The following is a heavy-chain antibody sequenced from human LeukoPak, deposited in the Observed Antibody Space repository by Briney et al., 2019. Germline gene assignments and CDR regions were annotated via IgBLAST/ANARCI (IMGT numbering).Heavy chain of an antibody. CDR1: GFTFSPYS. J-gene: IGHJ4*02. CDR2: ISGNSDYI. V-gene: IGHV3-21*01. CDR3: AREPYHGSREGFDF. D-gene: IGHD3-22*01. Sequence: GGSLRLSCAASGFTFSPYSMNWVRQAPGKGLEWVSSISGNSDYIFNANSVKGRFTISRDNAKNSLFLQMNTLRAEDTAVYYCAREPYHGSREGFDFWGQGTLVTVSS.